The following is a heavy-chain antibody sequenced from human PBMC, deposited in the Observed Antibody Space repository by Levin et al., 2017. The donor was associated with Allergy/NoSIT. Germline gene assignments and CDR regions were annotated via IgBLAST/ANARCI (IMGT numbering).Heavy chain of an antibody. V-gene: IGHV1-2*02. J-gene: IGHJ5*02. Sequence: ASVKVSCKASGYTFTNYYIHWVRQAPGRGPEWMGWINPASGGASYPQKVQGRVTMTRDTSISTAYMELRSLTSDDTAIYYCARSIAAADYNWLDPWGQGTLVTVSS. D-gene: IGHD6-13*01. CDR1: GYTFTNYY. CDR2: INPASGGA. CDR3: ARSIAAADYNWLDP.